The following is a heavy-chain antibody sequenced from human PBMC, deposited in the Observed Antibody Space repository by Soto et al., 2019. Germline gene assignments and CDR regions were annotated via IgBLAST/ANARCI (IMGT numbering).Heavy chain of an antibody. CDR3: ATDTPRYRIAAAGNMEYFQH. CDR2: FDPEDGET. Sequence: QVQLVQSGAEVKKPGASVKVSCKVSGYTLTELSMHWVRQAPGKGLEWMGGFDPEDGETIYAQKFQGRVTMTEDTSTDTAYMELSSLRSEDTAVYYCATDTPRYRIAAAGNMEYFQHWGQGTLVTVSS. V-gene: IGHV1-24*01. J-gene: IGHJ1*01. D-gene: IGHD6-13*01. CDR1: GYTLTELS.